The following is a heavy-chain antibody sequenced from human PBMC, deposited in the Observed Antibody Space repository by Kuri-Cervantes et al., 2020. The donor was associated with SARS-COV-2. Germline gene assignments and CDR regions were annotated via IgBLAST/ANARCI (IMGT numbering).Heavy chain of an antibody. Sequence: SETLSLTCSVYGGSFSGYYWSWIRQPPGKGLEWIGEINHSGGTNYNPSLKSRVTISVDTSKNQFSLKLGSVTAADTAVYYCGEANNDYYYGMDVWGQGTTVTVSS. D-gene: IGHD1-14*01. V-gene: IGHV4-34*01. CDR3: GEANNDYYYGMDV. CDR1: GGSFSGYY. CDR2: INHSGGT. J-gene: IGHJ6*02.